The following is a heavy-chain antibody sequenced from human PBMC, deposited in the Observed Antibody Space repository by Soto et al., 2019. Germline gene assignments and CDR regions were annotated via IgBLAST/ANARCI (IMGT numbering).Heavy chain of an antibody. CDR1: GLSLSTSGMR. CDR2: IDWDDDK. V-gene: IGHV2-70*04. D-gene: IGHD6-19*01. Sequence: SGPTLVNPTQTLTLTCTFSGLSLSTSGMRVSWIRQPPGKALEWLARIDWDDDKFYSTSLKTRLTISKDTSKNQVVLTMTNMDPVDTATYYCARQRIAVAGTHYYYYGMDVWGQGTTVTVSS. J-gene: IGHJ6*02. CDR3: ARQRIAVAGTHYYYYGMDV.